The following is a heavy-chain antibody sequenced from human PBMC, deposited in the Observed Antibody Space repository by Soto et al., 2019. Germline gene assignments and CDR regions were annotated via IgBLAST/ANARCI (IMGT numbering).Heavy chain of an antibody. CDR1: GGTFSSYA. V-gene: IGHV1-69*13. CDR3: ATHVQLERRGPFDY. CDR2: IIPIFGTA. Sequence: SVKVSCKASGGTFSSYAISWVRQAPGQGLEWMGGIIPIFGTANYAQKFQGRVTITADESTSTAYMELSSLRSEDTAVYYCATHVQLERRGPFDYWGQGTLVTVSS. D-gene: IGHD1-1*01. J-gene: IGHJ4*02.